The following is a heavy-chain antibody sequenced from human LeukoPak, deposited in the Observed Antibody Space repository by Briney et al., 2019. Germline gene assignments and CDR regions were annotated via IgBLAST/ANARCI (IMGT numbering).Heavy chain of an antibody. Sequence: GGSLRLSCAASVFTFDRFTIHWVRQTPGKGLEWVSLINRRGHTFYADSVKGRFTISRDNSRNSVFLQMNSLRPEDTAMYYCAKDRCGGSYCEEYYFDYWGQGTLVTVSS. CDR1: VFTFDRFT. CDR2: INRRGHT. J-gene: IGHJ4*02. D-gene: IGHD1-26*01. CDR3: AKDRCGGSYCEEYYFDY. V-gene: IGHV3-43*01.